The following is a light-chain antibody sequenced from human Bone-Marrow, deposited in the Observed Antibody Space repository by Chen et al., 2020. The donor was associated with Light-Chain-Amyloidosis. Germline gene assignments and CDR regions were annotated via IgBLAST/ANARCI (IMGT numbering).Light chain of an antibody. CDR2: GSS. CDR3: QQYGTSPLT. Sequence: EIVLTQSPGTMSLSPGEGANLSCRASQTISSNYLTWYQQKFGQAPRLLIYGSSSRATGIPDRFTGSGSGTDFSLTINSLEPDDCAMYYCQQYGTSPLTFGGGTKVEIK. V-gene: IGKV3-20*01. J-gene: IGKJ4*01. CDR1: QTISSNY.